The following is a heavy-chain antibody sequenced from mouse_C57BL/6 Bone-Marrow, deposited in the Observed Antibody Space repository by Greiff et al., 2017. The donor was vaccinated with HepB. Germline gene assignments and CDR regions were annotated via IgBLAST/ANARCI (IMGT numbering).Heavy chain of an antibody. V-gene: IGHV5-4*01. CDR3: ARESPLIDY. J-gene: IGHJ2*01. CDR1: GFTFSSYA. Sequence: EVQVVESGGGLVKPGGSLKLSCAASGFTFSSYAMSWVRQTPEKRLEWVATISDGGSYTYYPDNVKGRFTISRDNAKNNLYLQMSHLKSEDTAMYYCARESPLIDYWGQGTTLTVSS. CDR2: ISDGGSYT.